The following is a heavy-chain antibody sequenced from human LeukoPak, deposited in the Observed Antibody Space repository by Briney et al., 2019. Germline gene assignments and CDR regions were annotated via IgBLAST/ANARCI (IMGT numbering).Heavy chain of an antibody. Sequence: PSETLSLTCTVSGGSISSGGYYWSWIRQHPGKGLEWIGYIYYSGSTYYNPSLKSRVTISVDTSKNQFSLRLSSVIAADTAVYYCARPASTSFYDPFDYWGQGILVTVSS. J-gene: IGHJ4*02. D-gene: IGHD2-2*01. V-gene: IGHV4-31*03. CDR1: GGSISSGGYY. CDR2: IYYSGST. CDR3: ARPASTSFYDPFDY.